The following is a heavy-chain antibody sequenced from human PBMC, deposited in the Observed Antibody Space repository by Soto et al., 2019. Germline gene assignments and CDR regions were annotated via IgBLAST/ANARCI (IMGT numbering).Heavy chain of an antibody. V-gene: IGHV3-23*01. D-gene: IGHD3-10*01. Sequence: PGGSLRLSCAASGFTFSSYAMSWVRQAPGKGLEWVSAISAGGGNTYYRDSVKGRFTISRDNSKNTLYLQMNSLRAEDTAVYFCAPTTPLFHWLGPWGKGTLVTVAS. J-gene: IGHJ5*02. CDR1: GFTFSSYA. CDR3: APTTPLFHWLGP. CDR2: ISAGGGNT.